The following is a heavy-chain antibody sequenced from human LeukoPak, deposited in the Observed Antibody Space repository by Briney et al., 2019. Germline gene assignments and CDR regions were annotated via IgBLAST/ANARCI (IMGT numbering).Heavy chain of an antibody. J-gene: IGHJ4*02. CDR2: ISSGAATK. Sequence: GGSLRLSCAASGFTFSSYEMNWGRQAPGKGLEWVSSISSGAATKYYADSEKGRFTISRDNAKTSLFLQMNSLRAEDTAVYYCARVGVLSSSWLLYWGQGTLVTVSS. CDR3: ARVGVLSSSWLLY. D-gene: IGHD6-13*01. CDR1: GFTFSSYE. V-gene: IGHV3-48*03.